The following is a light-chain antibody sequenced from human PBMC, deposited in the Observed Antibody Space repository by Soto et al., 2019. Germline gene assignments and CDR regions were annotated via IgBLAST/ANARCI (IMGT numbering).Light chain of an antibody. Sequence: QPALTQPPSASGAPGQSVSISCAGTINDVGGYNYVSWYQQHPGKVPQLMIYQVTKRPSGVPDRFSASKSDTTASLTISGLQAEDEGDYYCMSYAGGNRFVFGTGTKVTVL. CDR1: INDVGGYNY. CDR2: QVT. CDR3: MSYAGGNRFV. J-gene: IGLJ1*01. V-gene: IGLV2-8*01.